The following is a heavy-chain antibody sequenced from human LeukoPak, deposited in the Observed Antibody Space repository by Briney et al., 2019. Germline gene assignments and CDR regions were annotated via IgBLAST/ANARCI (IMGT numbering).Heavy chain of an antibody. Sequence: EGSLRLSCAASGFTFSTYWMTWVRQAPGKGLEWVANIKQDDSEIYYVDSVKGRFAISRDNAKNSLYLQMNSLRAEDTAVYNCARDNNGPDYWGQGTLVTVSS. D-gene: IGHD2-8*01. CDR3: ARDNNGPDY. J-gene: IGHJ4*02. CDR1: GFTFSTYW. V-gene: IGHV3-7*01. CDR2: IKQDDSEI.